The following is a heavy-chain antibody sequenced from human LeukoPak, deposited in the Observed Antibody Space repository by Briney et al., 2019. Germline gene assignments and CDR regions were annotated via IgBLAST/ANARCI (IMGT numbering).Heavy chain of an antibody. CDR1: GFTFSSYW. D-gene: IGHD6-13*01. Sequence: PGGSLRLSCAASGFTFSSYWMYWVRQAPGKGPVWVSRIYTDGSGTSYADSVKGRFTISRDNAKNSLYLQMNSLRAEDTAVYYCARDPEGAAVTFDIWGQGTMVTVSS. CDR3: ARDPEGAAVTFDI. CDR2: IYTDGSGT. V-gene: IGHV3-74*01. J-gene: IGHJ3*02.